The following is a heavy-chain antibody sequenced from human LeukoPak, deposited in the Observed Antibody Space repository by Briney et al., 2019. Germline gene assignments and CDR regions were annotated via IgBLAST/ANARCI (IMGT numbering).Heavy chain of an antibody. V-gene: IGHV4-59*01. D-gene: IGHD2-15*01. CDR1: GGSISSYY. J-gene: IGHJ6*02. CDR3: ARAKAGWRDHYYGMDV. CDR2: IYYSGST. Sequence: SETLSLTCTVSGGSISSYYWSWIRQPPGKGLEWTGYIYYSGSTNYNPSLKSRVTVSVDTSKNQFSLKLRSVTAADTAVYYCARAKAGWRDHYYGMDVWGQGTTVTVSS.